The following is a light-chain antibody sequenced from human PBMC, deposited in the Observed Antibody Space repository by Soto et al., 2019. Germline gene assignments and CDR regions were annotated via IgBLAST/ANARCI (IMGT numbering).Light chain of an antibody. CDR2: AAS. J-gene: IGKJ5*01. Sequence: DIQMTQSPSSLSASVEDRVIITCRASQSISSYLNWYQQKPGKAPKLLIYAASSLQSGVPSRFSGSGSGTDFTLTISSLQPEDFASYYCQKLDSYPLTFGQGTRLEIK. V-gene: IGKV1-39*01. CDR1: QSISSY. CDR3: QKLDSYPLT.